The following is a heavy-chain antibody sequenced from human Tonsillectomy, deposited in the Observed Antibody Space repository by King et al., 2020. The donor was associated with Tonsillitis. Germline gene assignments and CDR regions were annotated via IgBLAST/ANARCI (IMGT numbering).Heavy chain of an antibody. D-gene: IGHD2-2*01. V-gene: IGHV5-51*01. CDR3: ARHSGRYCRSTSCYGAYYYGMDV. CDR1: GYSFTSYW. J-gene: IGHJ6*02. CDR2: IYPGDSDT. Sequence: VQLVESGAEVKKPGESLKISCKGSGYSFTSYWIGWVRQMPGKGLEWMGIIYPGDSDTRYSPSFQGQVTISADKSISTAYLQWSSLKASDTAMYYCARHSGRYCRSTSCYGAYYYGMDVWGQGTTVTVSS.